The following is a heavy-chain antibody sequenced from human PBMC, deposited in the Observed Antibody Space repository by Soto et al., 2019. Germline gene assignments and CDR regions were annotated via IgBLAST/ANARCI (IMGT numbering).Heavy chain of an antibody. J-gene: IGHJ5*02. CDR3: ARAKAPLYSSSWYWFDP. Sequence: PSETLSLTCTVSGASMNNYYWTWIRQPPGKGLEWIGYIYYSGSTNYNPSLKSRVTISVDTSKNQFSLKLSSVTAADTAVYYCARAKAPLYSSSWYWFDPWGQGTLVTVSS. D-gene: IGHD6-13*01. CDR1: GASMNNYY. CDR2: IYYSGST. V-gene: IGHV4-59*08.